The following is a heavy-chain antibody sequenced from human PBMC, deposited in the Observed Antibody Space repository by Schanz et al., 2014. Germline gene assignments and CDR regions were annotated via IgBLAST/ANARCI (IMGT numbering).Heavy chain of an antibody. CDR2: ISAFDDKT. V-gene: IGHV1-18*01. CDR3: ARETTIITGGAFDV. CDR1: GYTFTSYG. D-gene: IGHD3-9*01. Sequence: QVQLVQSGAEVKKPGASVKVSCKASGYTFTSYGITWVRQAPGQGLEWMGWISAFDDKTDYAQNFQGRLIMTTDTSTTTVYMELRGLRSDDTAVYYCARETTIITGGAFDVWGQGTMGTVSS. J-gene: IGHJ3*01.